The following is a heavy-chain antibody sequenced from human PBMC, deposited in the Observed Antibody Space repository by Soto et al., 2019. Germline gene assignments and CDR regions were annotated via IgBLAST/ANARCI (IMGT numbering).Heavy chain of an antibody. CDR2: IYYSGST. CDR3: ASDGSGSYYNEYYGMDV. V-gene: IGHV4-31*03. D-gene: IGHD3-10*01. Sequence: QVQLQESGPGLVKPSQTLSLTCTVSGGSISSGGYYWSWIRQHPGKGLEWIGYIYYSGSTYYNPVLKSRVTISVDTSKNQFALKLSSVTAADTAVYYCASDGSGSYYNEYYGMDVWGQGTTVTVSS. J-gene: IGHJ6*02. CDR1: GGSISSGGYY.